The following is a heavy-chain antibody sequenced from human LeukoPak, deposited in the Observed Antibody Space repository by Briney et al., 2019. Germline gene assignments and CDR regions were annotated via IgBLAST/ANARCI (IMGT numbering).Heavy chain of an antibody. J-gene: IGHJ4*02. CDR2: IFYSGST. V-gene: IGHV4-59*01. D-gene: IGHD3-16*01. CDR1: GGSTRNYY. CDR3: ARDSGFGDPFDY. Sequence: SETLSLTCTVSGGSTRNYYWSWIRQPPGKGLEWVGYIFYSGSTNYNPSLKSRVTISVDTPKNQFSLRLSSMTAADTAVYYCARDSGFGDPFDYWGQGTLVTVSS.